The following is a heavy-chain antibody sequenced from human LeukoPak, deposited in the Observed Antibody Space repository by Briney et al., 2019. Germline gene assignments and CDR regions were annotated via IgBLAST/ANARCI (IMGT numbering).Heavy chain of an antibody. CDR1: GGSISSGDYY. CDR2: IYYSGGT. Sequence: SETLSLTCTVSGGSISSGDYYWSWIRQPPGKGLEWIGYIYYSGGTYYNPSLKSRVTISVDRSKNQFSLKLSSVTAADTAVYYCAREGGSGDFYFDYWGQGTLVTVSS. V-gene: IGHV4-30-4*01. J-gene: IGHJ4*02. CDR3: AREGGSGDFYFDY. D-gene: IGHD3-10*01.